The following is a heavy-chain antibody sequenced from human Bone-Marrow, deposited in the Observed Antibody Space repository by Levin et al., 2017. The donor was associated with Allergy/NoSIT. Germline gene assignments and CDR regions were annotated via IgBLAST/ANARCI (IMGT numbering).Heavy chain of an antibody. CDR1: GASITKNY. Sequence: LSQTLSLTCFVSGASITKNYWSWIRQPAGKGLEWIGRVYHSGGTNYNPSLKSRLTLSRDTSKNHFSLKLSPVTAADTGIYYCARDLADVHGDEGGSYNGMDVWGPGITVAVSS. J-gene: IGHJ6*02. CDR2: VYHSGGT. CDR3: ARDLADVHGDEGGSYNGMDV. V-gene: IGHV4-4*07. D-gene: IGHD4-17*01.